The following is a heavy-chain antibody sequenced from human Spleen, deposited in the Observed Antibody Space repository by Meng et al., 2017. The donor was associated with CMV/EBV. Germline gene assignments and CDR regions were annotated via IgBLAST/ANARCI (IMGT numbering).Heavy chain of an antibody. Sequence: GESLKISCTASGFTFSSYTMNWVRQPPGKGLEWVSYISSSGRAVHYADSLRGRFTVSRDNAKNSLYLQMNSLRADDTAVYYCARDTDAMDVWGQGTTVTVSS. V-gene: IGHV3-48*04. CDR3: ARDTDAMDV. CDR2: ISSSGRAV. CDR1: GFTFSSYT. J-gene: IGHJ6*02. D-gene: IGHD4-17*01.